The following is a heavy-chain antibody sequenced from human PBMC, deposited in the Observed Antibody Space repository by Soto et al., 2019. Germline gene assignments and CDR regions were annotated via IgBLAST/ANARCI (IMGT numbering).Heavy chain of an antibody. D-gene: IGHD1-26*01. Sequence: PGGSLRLSCAASGFPFSPYTMHWVRQAPGQGLEWVAVISYDGTNQYYADSVKGRFIISRDNSNNTLSLQMHGLKSEDTAVYFCARGAIVGVNDVFDVWGQGTMVTVSS. V-gene: IGHV3-30*14. CDR3: ARGAIVGVNDVFDV. J-gene: IGHJ3*01. CDR1: GFPFSPYT. CDR2: ISYDGTNQ.